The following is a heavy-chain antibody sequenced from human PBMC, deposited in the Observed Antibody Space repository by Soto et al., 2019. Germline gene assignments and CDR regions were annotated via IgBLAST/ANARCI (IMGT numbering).Heavy chain of an antibody. CDR1: GFTFSSYS. D-gene: IGHD5-12*01. CDR3: ASAHSIVATITGYAYDI. CDR2: SSSSSSTI. Sequence: EVQLVESGGGLVQPGGSLRLSCAASGFTFSSYSMNWVRQAPGKGLEWVSYSSSSSSTIYYADFVKGRFTISRYNAQNALYLQMNSLRDEATAVYYCASAHSIVATITGYAYDICGQGTMVTVSS. J-gene: IGHJ3*02. V-gene: IGHV3-48*02.